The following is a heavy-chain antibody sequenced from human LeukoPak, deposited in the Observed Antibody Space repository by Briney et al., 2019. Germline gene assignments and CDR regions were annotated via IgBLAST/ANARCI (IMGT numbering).Heavy chain of an antibody. CDR1: GTAFRTYA. D-gene: IGHD4-17*01. CDR3: AKTSLTTPGTYDY. V-gene: IGHV3-64*04. CDR2: ISINGGST. Sequence: GGSLRLSCSASGTAFRTYAMHWVRQPPGKGLYYVSAISINGGSTYFADSVKGRFTISRDNSKNTLYLQMSSLRAEDTAVYYCAKTSLTTPGTYDYWGQGTLVTVSS. J-gene: IGHJ4*02.